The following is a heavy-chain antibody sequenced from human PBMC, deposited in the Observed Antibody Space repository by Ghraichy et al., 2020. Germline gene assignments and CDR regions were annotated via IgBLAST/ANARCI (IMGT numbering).Heavy chain of an antibody. J-gene: IGHJ6*02. CDR2: ISSSSSYI. D-gene: IGHD3-3*01. V-gene: IGHV3-21*01. Sequence: GGSLRLSCAASGFTFSSYSMNWVRQAPGRGLEWVSSISSSSSYIYYADSVKGRFTISRDNAKNSLYLQMNSLRAEDTAVYYCARDQDPPFLNYDFWSGYPDYYYYGMDVWGQGTTVTVSS. CDR3: ARDQDPPFLNYDFWSGYPDYYYYGMDV. CDR1: GFTFSSYS.